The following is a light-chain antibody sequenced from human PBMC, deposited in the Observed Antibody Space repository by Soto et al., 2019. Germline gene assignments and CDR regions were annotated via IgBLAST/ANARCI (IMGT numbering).Light chain of an antibody. J-gene: IGKJ1*01. CDR1: QGISTY. CDR2: AAS. Sequence: DIQMTQSPSSLSSSVGDRVTITCRASQGISTYLAWYQQKPGNVPTLLIYAASTLQTGVPSRFSGSGSGTDFTLTISRLQPEDVAMYYCQKYSCALGVTFGRGTKVEIK. CDR3: QKYSCALGVT. V-gene: IGKV1-27*01.